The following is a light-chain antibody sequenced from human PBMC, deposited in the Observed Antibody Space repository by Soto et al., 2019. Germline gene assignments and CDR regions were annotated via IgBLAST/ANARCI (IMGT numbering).Light chain of an antibody. CDR1: SSDVGGYNY. V-gene: IGLV2-14*01. CDR3: SSYTSSSPK. Sequence: QSVLTQPASVSGSPGQSITISCTGTSSDVGGYNYVSWYQQHPGKAPKLMIYEASNRPSGVSNRFSGSKSGNTASLTISGLQAEDEADYYCSSYTSSSPKFGGGTQLTVL. CDR2: EAS. J-gene: IGLJ3*02.